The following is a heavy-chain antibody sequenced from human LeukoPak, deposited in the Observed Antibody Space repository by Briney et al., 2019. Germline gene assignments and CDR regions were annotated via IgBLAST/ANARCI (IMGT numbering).Heavy chain of an antibody. D-gene: IGHD1-26*01. Sequence: GAPVKASCKASGYTFTGYYMHWVRQAPGQGLEWMGWINPNSGGTNYAQKFQGRVTMTRDTSISTAYMELSRLRSDDTAVYYCARQVCQELCYYYMDVWGKGTTVTVSS. CDR3: ARQVCQELCYYYMDV. CDR1: GYTFTGYY. V-gene: IGHV1-2*02. J-gene: IGHJ6*03. CDR2: INPNSGGT.